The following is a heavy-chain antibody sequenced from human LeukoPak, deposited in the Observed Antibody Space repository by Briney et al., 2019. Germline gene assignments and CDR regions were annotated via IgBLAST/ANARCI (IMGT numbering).Heavy chain of an antibody. V-gene: IGHV3-21*06. J-gene: IGHJ4*02. CDR3: VTKGETL. CDR1: GFTFSSYS. CDR2: ISSSSSYI. Sequence: GGSLRLSCAASGFTFSSYSMNWVRQAPGKGLEWVSSISSSSSYIYYADSVKGRFTISRDNFKGMLYLQMNSLRVEDTAVYYCVTKGETLWGQGTLVTVSS. D-gene: IGHD1-26*01.